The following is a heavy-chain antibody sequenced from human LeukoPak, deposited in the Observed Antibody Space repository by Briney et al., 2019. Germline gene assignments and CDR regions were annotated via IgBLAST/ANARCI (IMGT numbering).Heavy chain of an antibody. CDR1: GFTFSSYG. CDR2: IWYDGSNK. Sequence: PGGSLRLSCAASGFTFSSYGMHWVRQAPGKGLEWVAVIWYDGSNKYYADSVKGRFTISRDNSKNTLYLQMDSLRAEDTAVYYCARQQYYYDSSGPDYYYYYMDVWGKGTTVTVSS. V-gene: IGHV3-33*01. CDR3: ARQQYYYDSSGPDYYYYYMDV. D-gene: IGHD3-22*01. J-gene: IGHJ6*03.